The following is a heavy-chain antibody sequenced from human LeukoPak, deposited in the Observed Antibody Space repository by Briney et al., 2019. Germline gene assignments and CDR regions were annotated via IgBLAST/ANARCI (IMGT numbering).Heavy chain of an antibody. J-gene: IGHJ4*02. CDR2: IKQDGSEK. V-gene: IGHV3-7*01. CDR1: GFTFSSYW. Sequence: GGSLRPSCAASGFTFSSYWMSWVRQAPGKGLEWVANIKQDGSEKYYVDSVKGRFTISRDNAKNSLYLQMNSLRAEDTAVYYCAREELGYCSGGSCYVFDYWGQGTLVTVSS. D-gene: IGHD2-15*01. CDR3: AREELGYCSGGSCYVFDY.